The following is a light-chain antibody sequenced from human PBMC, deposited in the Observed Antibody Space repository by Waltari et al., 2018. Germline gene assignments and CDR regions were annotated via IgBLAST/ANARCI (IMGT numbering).Light chain of an antibody. CDR3: QNHERLPAM. V-gene: IGKV3-20*01. Sequence: EIVLTQSPGTLSLSPGERATLSCRAIQRVSRYLAWYQQKPGQAPRLLIYGASSRATGIPDRFSGSGSGTDFSLTISRLEPEDFAVYYCQNHERLPAMFGQGTKVEIK. CDR1: QRVSRY. CDR2: GAS. J-gene: IGKJ1*01.